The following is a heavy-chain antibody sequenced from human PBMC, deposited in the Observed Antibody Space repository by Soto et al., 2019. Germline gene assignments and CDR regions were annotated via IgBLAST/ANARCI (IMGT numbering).Heavy chain of an antibody. Sequence: QVQLVQSGAEVKKPGSSVKVSCKASGGTFSSYAISWVRQAPGQGLEWMGGIIPIFGTANYAQKFQGRVTITADESTSIAYMELSSLRSEDTAVYYCARSNCLDLVVVINCLLDYWGQGTLVTVSS. CDR2: IIPIFGTA. V-gene: IGHV1-69*01. CDR3: ARSNCLDLVVVINCLLDY. CDR1: GGTFSSYA. D-gene: IGHD3-22*01. J-gene: IGHJ4*02.